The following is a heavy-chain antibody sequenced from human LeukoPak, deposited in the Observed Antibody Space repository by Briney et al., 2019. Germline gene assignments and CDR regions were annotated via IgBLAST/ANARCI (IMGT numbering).Heavy chain of an antibody. D-gene: IGHD5-18*01. J-gene: IGHJ4*02. CDR3: ARAGAMVTMEALSY. V-gene: IGHV3-48*03. CDR2: ISSSGSTI. Sequence: GGSLRLSCAASGFTFSSYEMNWVRQAPGKGLEWVSYISSSGSTIYYADSVKSRFTISRDNAKNSLYLQMNSLRAEDTAVYYCARAGAMVTMEALSYWGQGTLVTVSS. CDR1: GFTFSSYE.